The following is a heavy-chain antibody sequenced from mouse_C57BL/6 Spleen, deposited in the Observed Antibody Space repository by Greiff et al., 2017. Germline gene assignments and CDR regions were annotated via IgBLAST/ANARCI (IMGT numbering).Heavy chain of an antibody. CDR2: IYPGSGST. Sequence: QVQLQQPGAELVKPGASVKMSCKASGYTFTSYWITWVKQRPGQGLEWIGDIYPGSGSTNYNEKFKSKATLTVDTSSSTAYMQLSSLTSEDSAVYYCARGSYGYDGAMDYWGQGTSVTVSS. D-gene: IGHD2-2*01. J-gene: IGHJ4*01. CDR1: GYTFTSYW. CDR3: ARGSYGYDGAMDY. V-gene: IGHV1-55*01.